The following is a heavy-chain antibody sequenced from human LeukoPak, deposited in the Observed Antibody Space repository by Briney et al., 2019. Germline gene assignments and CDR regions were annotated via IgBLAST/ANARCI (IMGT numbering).Heavy chain of an antibody. CDR3: VKEVAVTGVGEC. J-gene: IGHJ4*02. D-gene: IGHD3-16*01. Sequence: GGSLRLSCAASGFTFSSYAMSWVRQAPGKGLDWVSAISDGGDYTYYADSVKGRFTISRDNSKNTLYLQRNSLRAEDTAVYYCVKEVAVTGVGECWGQGTLVTVSS. CDR2: ISDGGDYT. V-gene: IGHV3-23*01. CDR1: GFTFSSYA.